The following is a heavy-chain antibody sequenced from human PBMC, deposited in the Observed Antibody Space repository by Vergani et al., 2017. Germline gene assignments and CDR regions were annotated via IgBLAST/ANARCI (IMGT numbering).Heavy chain of an antibody. CDR2: ISYDGSNK. V-gene: IGHV3-30*01. J-gene: IGHJ4*02. CDR3: ARDPRGSYRVRGDY. D-gene: IGHD1-26*01. CDR1: GFTFGSYA. Sequence: QVQLVESGGGVVQPGRSLRLSCAASGFTFGSYAMHWVRQAPGKGLEWVAVISYDGSNKYYADSVKGRFTISRDNSKNTLYLQMNSLRAEDTAVYYCARDPRGSYRVRGDYWGQGTLVTVSS.